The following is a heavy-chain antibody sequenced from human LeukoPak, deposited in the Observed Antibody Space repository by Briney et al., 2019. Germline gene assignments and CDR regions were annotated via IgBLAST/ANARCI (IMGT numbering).Heavy chain of an antibody. V-gene: IGHV3-7*03. Sequence: GGSLRLSCAASGFTFRNHWMSWVRQAPGKGLEWVANIRDDGSEKYYVDSVKGRFTVSRDNVKNSLFLQMNSLRVDDTAVYYCAKSGSSVFWSWGQGTLVTVSS. D-gene: IGHD3-3*02. J-gene: IGHJ5*02. CDR1: GFTFRNHW. CDR3: AKSGSSVFWS. CDR2: IRDDGSEK.